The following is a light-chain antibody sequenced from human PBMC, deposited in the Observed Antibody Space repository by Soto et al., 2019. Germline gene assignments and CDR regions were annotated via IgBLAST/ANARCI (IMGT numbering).Light chain of an antibody. Sequence: DIQMTQSPSTLSASVGDRVTITCRASQSISSWLAWYQQKPGKAPKLLIYHASSLETGVPSRFSGSGSGTEFTLTISSLQPDDFATYYCQHYNSYGTFGQGTKVDNK. CDR2: HAS. CDR1: QSISSW. V-gene: IGKV1-5*01. CDR3: QHYNSYGT. J-gene: IGKJ1*01.